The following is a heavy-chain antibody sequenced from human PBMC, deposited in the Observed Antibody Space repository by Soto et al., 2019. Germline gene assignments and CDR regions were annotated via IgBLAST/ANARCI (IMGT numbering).Heavy chain of an antibody. V-gene: IGHV1-18*04. CDR1: GYTFTSYG. CDR3: ARDYYYDSSGYYYGNWYFDL. Sequence: QVQLVQSGAEVKKPGASVKVSCKASGYTFTSYGISWVRQAPGQGLEWMGWISAYNGNTNYAQKLQGRVTMTTDTSTSTAYMELRSLRSDDTALYYCARDYYYDSSGYYYGNWYFDLWGRGTLVTVSS. J-gene: IGHJ2*01. CDR2: ISAYNGNT. D-gene: IGHD3-22*01.